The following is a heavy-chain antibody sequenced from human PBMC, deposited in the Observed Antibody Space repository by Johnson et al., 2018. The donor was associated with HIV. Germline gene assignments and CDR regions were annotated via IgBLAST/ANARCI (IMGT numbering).Heavy chain of an antibody. CDR1: GFTFDDYA. D-gene: IGHD6-6*01. J-gene: IGHJ3*02. Sequence: VQLVESGGGLVQPGRSLRLSCAASGFTFDDYAMHWVRQAPGKGLEWVSGISWDGGRIGSEDSVGGCFTISGDTAKNSRYLKMNSLRAEDTALYFCAKDRQYYCSLVYCAFDIWGQGTMVTVSS. V-gene: IGHV3-9*01. CDR3: AKDRQYYCSLVYCAFDI. CDR2: ISWDGGRI.